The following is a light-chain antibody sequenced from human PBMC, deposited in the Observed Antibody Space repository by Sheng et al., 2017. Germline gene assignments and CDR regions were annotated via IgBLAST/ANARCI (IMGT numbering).Light chain of an antibody. J-gene: IGKJ2*03. CDR1: QSISNY. Sequence: DIQLTQSPSSLSASVGDRVTITCRSSQSISNYLNWYQQKPGKPRSWSMLRPDCKVASHQDSVAVDLGLSSLSPLVVLQPEDFVTYYCQQSYTTPRSFGQGTKLEI. CDR2: LRP. CDR3: QQSYTTPRS. V-gene: IGKV1-39*01.